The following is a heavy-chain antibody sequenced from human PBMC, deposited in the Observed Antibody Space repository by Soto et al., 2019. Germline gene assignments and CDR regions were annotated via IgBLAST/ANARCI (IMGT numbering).Heavy chain of an antibody. CDR2: IYSSGST. Sequence: QLQLQESGPGLVKPSETLSLTCTVSGGSIRSSSYYWGWIRQPPGKGLEWIGCIYSSGSTYYNPSLKSRVTISVDTSRNQFSRKLSSVTAADTAVYYCATPVSSGYQAFEVWGQGTMVTVSS. CDR1: GGSIRSSSYY. J-gene: IGHJ3*01. CDR3: ATPVSSGYQAFEV. D-gene: IGHD3-22*01. V-gene: IGHV4-39*01.